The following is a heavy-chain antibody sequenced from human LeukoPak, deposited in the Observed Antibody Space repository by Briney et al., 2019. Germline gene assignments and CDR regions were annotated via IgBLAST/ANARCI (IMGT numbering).Heavy chain of an antibody. D-gene: IGHD3-22*01. Sequence: PGGSLRLSCAASGFTFSSYSMNWVRQAPGKGLEWVSSIRSSSSYIYYADSVKGRFTISRDNAKNSLYLQMNSLRAEDTAVYYCAREAYYYYSSGYFPMDVWGKGTTVTVSS. CDR1: GFTFSSYS. CDR3: AREAYYYYSSGYFPMDV. J-gene: IGHJ6*04. V-gene: IGHV3-21*01. CDR2: IRSSSSYI.